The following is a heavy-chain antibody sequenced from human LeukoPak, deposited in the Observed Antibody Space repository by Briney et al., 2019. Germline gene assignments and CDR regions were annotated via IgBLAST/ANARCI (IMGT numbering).Heavy chain of an antibody. Sequence: PGGSLRLSCAASGFTFSSYFMAWVRQTPGKGLEWVSTISGSGASTYYADSVKGRVTISRDNSKNTLYLQMNSLRAEDTAVYYCAKDQQGFDIWGQGTMVTVSS. CDR1: GFTFSSYF. CDR2: ISGSGAST. D-gene: IGHD1/OR15-1a*01. CDR3: AKDQQGFDI. J-gene: IGHJ3*02. V-gene: IGHV3-23*01.